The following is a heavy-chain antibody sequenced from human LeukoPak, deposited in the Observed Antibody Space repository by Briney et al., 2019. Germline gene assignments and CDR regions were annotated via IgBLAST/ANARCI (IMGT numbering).Heavy chain of an antibody. CDR2: IDYSGST. Sequence: SETLSRTCTVSGGSISRHYLNWIRQPPGKGLEWVGYIDYSGSTDYNPSLKSRVTFSVDTSKKQFSLKLSSVTAADTAVYYCARGYSSGWYYFDYWGQGTLVPVSS. CDR3: ARGYSSGWYYFDY. J-gene: IGHJ4*02. D-gene: IGHD6-19*01. CDR1: GGSISRHY. V-gene: IGHV4-59*11.